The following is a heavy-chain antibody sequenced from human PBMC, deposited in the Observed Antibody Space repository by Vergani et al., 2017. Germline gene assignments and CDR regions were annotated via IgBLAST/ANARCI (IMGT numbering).Heavy chain of an antibody. Sequence: QVQLVASGGGLVRPGGSLRLSCAASGFIFSDYYMTWIRPTPGKGLEWLAHISDGGETKMYAESLKGRCTVSRDNTKNLLILQMKTLKVDDTATYYCGRKQSPASLMDEPIDIWGQGTLVTVSS. D-gene: IGHD2-8*01. CDR1: GFIFSDYY. J-gene: IGHJ5*02. V-gene: IGHV3-11*01. CDR3: GRKQSPASLMDEPIDI. CDR2: ISDGGETK.